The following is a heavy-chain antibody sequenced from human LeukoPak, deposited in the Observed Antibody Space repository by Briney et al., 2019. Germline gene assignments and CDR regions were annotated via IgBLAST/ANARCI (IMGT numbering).Heavy chain of an antibody. CDR1: GFTFLSYS. J-gene: IGHJ4*02. CDR3: ARPVVLGAYLRGAYYFDS. V-gene: IGHV3-48*01. D-gene: IGHD3-16*01. CDR2: ISSSSSSI. Sequence: GGSLRLSCAASGFTFLSYSMNWVRQAPGKGLEWVSNISSSSSSIYYADSVKGRFTISRDNSKNTLYLQMNSLRVEDAAVYYCARPVVLGAYLRGAYYFDSWGQGTLVTVSS.